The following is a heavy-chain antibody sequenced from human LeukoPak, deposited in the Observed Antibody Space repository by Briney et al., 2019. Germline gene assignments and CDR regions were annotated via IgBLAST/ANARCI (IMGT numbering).Heavy chain of an antibody. CDR2: IKQDGSEK. V-gene: IGHV3-7*03. J-gene: IGHJ3*02. CDR1: GFTFSSYW. Sequence: GGSLRLSCAASGFTFSSYWMSWVRQAPGKGLEWVANIKQDGSEKYYVDSVKGPFTISRDNAKNSLYLQMNSPRADDTALYYCAKVPYSSARGWAFDIWGQGTMVTVSS. D-gene: IGHD6-25*01. CDR3: AKVPYSSARGWAFDI.